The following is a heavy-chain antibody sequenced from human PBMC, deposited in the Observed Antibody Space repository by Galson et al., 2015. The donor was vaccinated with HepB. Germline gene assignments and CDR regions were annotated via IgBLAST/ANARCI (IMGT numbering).Heavy chain of an antibody. CDR2: ISSSSSYI. J-gene: IGHJ4*02. CDR1: GFTFSSYS. D-gene: IGHD2-15*01. CDR3: ASARGGSFRVYYFDY. Sequence: SLRLSCAASGFTFSSYSMNWVRQAPGKGLEWVSSISSSSSYIYYADSVKGRFTISRDNAKNSLYLQMNSLRAEDTAVYYCASARGGSFRVYYFDYWGQGTLVTVSS. V-gene: IGHV3-21*01.